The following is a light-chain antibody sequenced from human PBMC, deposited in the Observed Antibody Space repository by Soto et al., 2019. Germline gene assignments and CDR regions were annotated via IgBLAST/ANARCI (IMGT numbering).Light chain of an antibody. J-gene: IGLJ3*02. CDR3: CSYAGTYTLWV. CDR1: SSDVGGYNF. CDR2: DVT. V-gene: IGLV2-11*01. Sequence: QSVLTQPRSVSGSPGQSVTISCTGTSSDVGGYNFVSWYQQHPGKAPKLILYDVTKRPSGVPDRFSGSKSGNTASLTISGLQAEDEADYYCCSYAGTYTLWVFGGGTKLTVL.